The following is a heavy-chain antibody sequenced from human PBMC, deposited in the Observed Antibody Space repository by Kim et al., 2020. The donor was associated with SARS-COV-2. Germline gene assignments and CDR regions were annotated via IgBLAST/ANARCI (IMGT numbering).Heavy chain of an antibody. CDR3: ASGDHAAEWELLG. J-gene: IGHJ4*02. CDR1: GGSISSSSYY. CDR2: IYYSGST. D-gene: IGHD1-26*01. V-gene: IGHV4-39*01. Sequence: SETLSLTCTVSGGSISSSSYYWGWIRQPPGKGLEWIGSIYYSGSTYYNPSLKSRVTISVDTSKNQFSLKLSSVTAADTAVYYCASGDHAAEWELLGWGQGTLVTVSS.